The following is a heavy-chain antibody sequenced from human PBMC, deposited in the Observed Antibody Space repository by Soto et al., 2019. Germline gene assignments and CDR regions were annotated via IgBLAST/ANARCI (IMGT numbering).Heavy chain of an antibody. Sequence: ASVKVSCKASGYTFTGYYMHWVRQAPGQGLEWMGRINPNSGGTNYAQKFQGWVTMTRDTSISTAYMELSRLRSDDTAVYYCARGPETTYSSSWYGMGYWGQGTLVTVSS. D-gene: IGHD6-13*01. V-gene: IGHV1-2*04. J-gene: IGHJ4*02. CDR2: INPNSGGT. CDR1: GYTFTGYY. CDR3: ARGPETTYSSSWYGMGY.